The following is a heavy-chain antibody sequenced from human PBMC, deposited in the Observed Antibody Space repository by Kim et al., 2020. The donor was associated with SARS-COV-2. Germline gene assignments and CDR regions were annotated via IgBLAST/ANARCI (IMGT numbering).Heavy chain of an antibody. CDR2: IKADESEK. CDR3: VREWGY. Sequence: GGSLRLSCAASGFSFSRDWMSWVRQAPGKGLEWLANIKADESEKYYVGSVKGRFSISRDNAKNSLFLQMNSLRAEDTAVYYCVREWGYWGQGTLVTVSS. V-gene: IGHV3-7*03. D-gene: IGHD1-26*01. J-gene: IGHJ4*02. CDR1: GFSFSRDW.